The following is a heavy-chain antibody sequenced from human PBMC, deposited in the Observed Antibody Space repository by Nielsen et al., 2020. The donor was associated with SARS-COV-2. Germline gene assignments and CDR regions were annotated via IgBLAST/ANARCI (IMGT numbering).Heavy chain of an antibody. CDR1: GGSFSGYY. J-gene: IGHJ4*02. CDR3: ARQNPYTAVAGTPLGY. CDR2: INHSGST. Sequence: GSLRLSCAVYGGSFSGYYWSWIRQPPGKGLEWIGEINHSGSTNYNPSLKSRVTISVDTSKNQFSLKLSSVAAADTAVYYCARQNPYTAVAGTPLGYWGQGTLVTVSS. D-gene: IGHD6-19*01. V-gene: IGHV4-34*01.